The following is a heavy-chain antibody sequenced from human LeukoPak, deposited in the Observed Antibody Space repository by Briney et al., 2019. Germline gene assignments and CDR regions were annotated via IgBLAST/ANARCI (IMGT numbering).Heavy chain of an antibody. Sequence: GGSLRLSCAASGFTFTSYAMSWVRQAPGKGLEWVAVISNDGSNKYYADSVKGRFTISRDNSKNTLYLQMNSLRAEDAAVYYCAKEITVRQNYWGQGTLVTVSS. CDR1: GFTFTSYA. CDR3: AKEITVRQNY. J-gene: IGHJ4*02. CDR2: ISNDGSNK. D-gene: IGHD4-17*01. V-gene: IGHV3-30*18.